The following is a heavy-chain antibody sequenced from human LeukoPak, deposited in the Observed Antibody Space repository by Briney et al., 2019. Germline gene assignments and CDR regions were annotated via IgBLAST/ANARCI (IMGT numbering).Heavy chain of an antibody. CDR2: ISYDGSNK. Sequence: GGSLRLSCAASGFTFSSYGMHWVRQAPGKGLEWVAVISYDGSNKYYADSVKGRFTISRDNSKNTLYLQMNSLRAEDTAVYYCAKDGVAGEGFDYWGQGTLVTVSS. CDR3: AKDGVAGEGFDY. CDR1: GFTFSSYG. D-gene: IGHD6-19*01. J-gene: IGHJ4*02. V-gene: IGHV3-30*18.